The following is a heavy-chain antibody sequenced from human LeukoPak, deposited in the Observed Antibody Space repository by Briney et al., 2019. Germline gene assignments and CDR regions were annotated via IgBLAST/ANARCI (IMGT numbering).Heavy chain of an antibody. CDR1: GYTFTSYA. CDR3: ARGSIAATIEGFDY. D-gene: IGHD6-6*01. V-gene: IGHV7-4-1*02. J-gene: IGHJ4*02. CDR2: INTNTGNP. Sequence: ASVKVSCKASGYTFTSYAMNWVRQAPGQGLEWMGWINTNTGNPTYAQGFTGRFVFSLDTSVSTAYLQISSLKAEDTAVYYCARGSIAATIEGFDYWGQGTLVTVSS.